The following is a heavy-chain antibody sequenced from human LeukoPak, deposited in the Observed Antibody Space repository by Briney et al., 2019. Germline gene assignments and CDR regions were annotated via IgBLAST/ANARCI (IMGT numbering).Heavy chain of an antibody. V-gene: IGHV3-74*01. Sequence: GRSLRLSCAASGFTFSDYWVHWVRQAPGKGLLCVSLINSDGSSTNYADSVKGRFTISRDNAKGMLYLQVNSLRAEDTAVYYCARQSYYYDSSGYYYDYWGQGTLVTVSS. CDR3: ARQSYYYDSSGYYYDY. D-gene: IGHD3-22*01. CDR1: GFTFSDYW. J-gene: IGHJ4*02. CDR2: INSDGSST.